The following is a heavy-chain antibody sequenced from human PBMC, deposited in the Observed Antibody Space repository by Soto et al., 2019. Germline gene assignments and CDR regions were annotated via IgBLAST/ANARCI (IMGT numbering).Heavy chain of an antibody. V-gene: IGHV3-9*01. D-gene: IGHD5-12*01. CDR3: AKDHDEDFRYDLDYFNH. J-gene: IGHJ4*02. CDR1: GFNFDDYA. CDR2: ISWEGGSI. Sequence: EVQLVESGGDLVQPGRSLRLSCAASGFNFDDYAMHWVRQVPGKGLEWVSGISWEGGSIGYADYVKGRFTISRDNAKNSLYLEMNSLRSEDTALYYCAKDHDEDFRYDLDYFNHWGQGTLVTVSS.